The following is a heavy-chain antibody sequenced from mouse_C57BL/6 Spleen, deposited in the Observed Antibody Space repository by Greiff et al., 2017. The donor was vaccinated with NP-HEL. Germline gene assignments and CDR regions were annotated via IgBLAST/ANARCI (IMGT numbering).Heavy chain of an antibody. CDR3: ARSGRTDYFDY. CDR2: IYPGDGDT. CDR1: GYAFRSSW. Sequence: QVQLQQSGPELVKPGASVKISCKASGYAFRSSWMNWVKQRPGKGLEWIGRIYPGDGDTNYNGKFKGKATLTADKSSSTAYMQLSSLTSEDSAVYFCARSGRTDYFDYWGQGTTLTVSS. J-gene: IGHJ2*01. V-gene: IGHV1-82*01.